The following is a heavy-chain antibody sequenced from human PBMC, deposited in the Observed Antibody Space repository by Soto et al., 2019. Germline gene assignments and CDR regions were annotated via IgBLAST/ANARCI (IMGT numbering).Heavy chain of an antibody. V-gene: IGHV1-18*01. Sequence: ALVKVSCKASGYTFTSYGISWVRQAPGQGLEWMGWISAYNGNTNYAQKLQGRVTMTTDTSTSTAYMELRSLRSDDTAVYYCARDLKELPTYYYYMDVWGKGTTVTVSS. CDR3: ARDLKELPTYYYYMDV. D-gene: IGHD1-26*01. CDR2: ISAYNGNT. CDR1: GYTFTSYG. J-gene: IGHJ6*03.